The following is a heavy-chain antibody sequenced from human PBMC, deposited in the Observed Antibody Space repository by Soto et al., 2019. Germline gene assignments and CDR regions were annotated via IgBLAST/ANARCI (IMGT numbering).Heavy chain of an antibody. CDR3: VKGISYGYACLDY. CDR1: GFTFSSYA. D-gene: IGHD5-18*01. CDR2: ISGSGGSI. J-gene: IGHJ4*02. Sequence: DVQLLESGGDLVQPGESLRLSCVASGFTFSSYAINWVRQAPGMGLEWGSTISGSGGSIYYADSVKGRFAISRDNSKNTLFLQMSSLRVEDTAIYYCVKGISYGYACLDYWGQGTRVTVSS. V-gene: IGHV3-23*01.